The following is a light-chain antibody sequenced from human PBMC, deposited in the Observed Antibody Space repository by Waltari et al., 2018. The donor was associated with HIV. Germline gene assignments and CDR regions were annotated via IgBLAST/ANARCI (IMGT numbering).Light chain of an antibody. CDR2: DAS. V-gene: IGKV3-15*01. J-gene: IGKJ1*01. CDR3: QQYSTWPPWT. Sequence: EIVLTQSPATLSVFPGERATLSCRASQSVSTKLAWYRQKPGQSPRLLIYDASTRATGIPARFSGSGSETEFTLTIISLQSEDFALYFCQQYSTWPPWTFGQGTQLEIK. CDR1: QSVSTK.